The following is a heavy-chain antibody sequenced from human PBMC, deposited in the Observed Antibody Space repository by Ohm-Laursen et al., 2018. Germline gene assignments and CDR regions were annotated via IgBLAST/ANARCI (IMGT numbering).Heavy chain of an antibody. V-gene: IGHV4-59*08. CDR1: GGSISSHY. CDR3: ARSKKGYSYAI. D-gene: IGHD5-18*01. Sequence: TLSLTCIVSGGSISSHYWSWIRQPPGKGLEWIGYIYYSGSTNYNPSLKSRVTISVDTSKNQFSLKLSSVTAADTAVYYCARSKKGYSYAIWGQGTLVTVSS. CDR2: IYYSGST. J-gene: IGHJ4*02.